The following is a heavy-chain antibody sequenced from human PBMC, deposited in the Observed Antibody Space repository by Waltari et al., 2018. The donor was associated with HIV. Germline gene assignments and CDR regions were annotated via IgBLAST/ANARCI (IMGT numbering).Heavy chain of an antibody. Sequence: EVQLVESGGGLVRPGGSLKLPCAVSGFTFSGYAIIWVRQIPGKGLQWVSYISPTGDFIYYEDSVQGRFIISRDNTKKSLYLQMKDLRDSDTAVYHCAATVTTWGTFDYWGNGTLVSV. CDR2: ISPTGDFI. J-gene: IGHJ4*01. CDR1: GFTFSGYA. D-gene: IGHD4-17*01. V-gene: IGHV3-21*01. CDR3: AATVTTWGTFDY.